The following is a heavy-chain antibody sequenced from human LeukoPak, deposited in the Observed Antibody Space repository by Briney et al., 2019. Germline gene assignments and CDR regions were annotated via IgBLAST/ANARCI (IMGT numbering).Heavy chain of an antibody. CDR2: IYPGDSDT. Sequence: GESLKISCKGSGYSFTSYWIGWVRQMPGKGLEWMGNIYPGDSDTRYSPSFQGQVTISADKSISTAYLQWSSLKASDTAMYYCARGGYCSGGSCYTENYYYYYYMDVWGKGTTVTVSS. CDR1: GYSFTSYW. CDR3: ARGGYCSGGSCYTENYYYYYYMDV. V-gene: IGHV5-51*01. J-gene: IGHJ6*03. D-gene: IGHD2-15*01.